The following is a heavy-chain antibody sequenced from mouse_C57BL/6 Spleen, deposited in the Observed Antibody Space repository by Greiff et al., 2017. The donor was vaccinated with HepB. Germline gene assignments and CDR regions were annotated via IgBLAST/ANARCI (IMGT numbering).Heavy chain of an antibody. D-gene: IGHD2-4*01. CDR3: AKGDYDYYFDY. CDR2: ISYDGSN. Sequence: EVQLVESGPGLVKPSQSLSLTCSVTGYSITSGYYWNWIRQFPGNKLEWMGYISYDGSNNYNPSLKNRISITRDTSKNQFFLKLNSVTTEDTATYYCAKGDYDYYFDYWGQGTTLTVSS. V-gene: IGHV3-6*01. CDR1: GYSITSGYY. J-gene: IGHJ2*01.